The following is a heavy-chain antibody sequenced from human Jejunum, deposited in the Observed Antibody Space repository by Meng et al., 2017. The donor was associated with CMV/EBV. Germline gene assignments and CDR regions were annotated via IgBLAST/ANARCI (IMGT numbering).Heavy chain of an antibody. Sequence: QITLKESGPTLXXXXXTXTLXGXLSGFPLGTDGVGVGWLRQPPGKALEWLALIYGDDDKHYTPSLTSRLSITKDTSKNLVVLIMTNMDPVDTGTYYCAYRRGGGSGWNWFGPWGQGTLVTVSS. J-gene: IGHJ5*02. CDR3: AYRRGGGSGWNWFGP. V-gene: IGHV2-5*02. CDR2: IYGDDDK. D-gene: IGHD6-19*01. CDR1: GFPLGTDGVG.